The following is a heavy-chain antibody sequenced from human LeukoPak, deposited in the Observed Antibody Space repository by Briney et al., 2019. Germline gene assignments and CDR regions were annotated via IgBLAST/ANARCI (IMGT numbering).Heavy chain of an antibody. J-gene: IGHJ6*03. CDR1: GFTFSSYA. Sequence: GGSLRLSCAASGFTFSSYAMSWVRQAPGKGLEWVSAISGSGGSTYYADSVKGRFTISRDNSKNTLYLQMNSLRAEDTAVYYCAKWAGLSFGPYYMDVWGKGTTVTVPS. D-gene: IGHD3-16*01. V-gene: IGHV3-23*01. CDR3: AKWAGLSFGPYYMDV. CDR2: ISGSGGST.